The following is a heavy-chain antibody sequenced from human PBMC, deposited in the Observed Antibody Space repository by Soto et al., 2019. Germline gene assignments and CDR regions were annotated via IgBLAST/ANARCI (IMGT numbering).Heavy chain of an antibody. CDR1: VGTFSSYA. CDR2: IIPIFGTA. Sequence: GASVKVPCKASVGTFSSYAISWVRQAPGQGLEWMGGIIPIFGTANYAQKFQGRVTVTADESTSTAYMELSSLRSEDTAVYYCARDTVGAIYYYGMDVWGQGTTVTVSS. J-gene: IGHJ6*02. D-gene: IGHD1-26*01. V-gene: IGHV1-69*13. CDR3: ARDTVGAIYYYGMDV.